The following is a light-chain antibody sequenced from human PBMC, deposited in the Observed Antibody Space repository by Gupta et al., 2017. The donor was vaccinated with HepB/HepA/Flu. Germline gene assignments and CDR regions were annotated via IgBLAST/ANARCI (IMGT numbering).Light chain of an antibody. Sequence: QLTKLQSSVPASLGDRVTITCRASQGISTKLAWYQQKPGKAPKLLIYAASSLQSGVPSRFSGSGSGTDFTLTINNLQPEDFATYYCQQANTYPFTFGPGTKVDFK. CDR2: AAS. CDR1: QGISTK. CDR3: QQANTYPFT. J-gene: IGKJ3*01. V-gene: IGKV1D-12*01.